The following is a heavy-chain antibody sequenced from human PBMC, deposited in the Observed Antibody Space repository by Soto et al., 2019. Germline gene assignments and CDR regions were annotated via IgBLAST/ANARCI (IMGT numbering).Heavy chain of an antibody. Sequence: VQLVESGGGVVQPGRSLRLSCAASGFPFSSYAMHWVRQAPGKGLEWVANIKEGGTERYYVDSVKGRFTISRDNTNNSLFLQMNSLRAEDTAVYYCARGYARSDYWGQGTLVTVSS. CDR3: ARGYARSDY. V-gene: IGHV3-7*03. J-gene: IGHJ4*02. D-gene: IGHD2-2*01. CDR2: IKEGGTER. CDR1: GFPFSSYA.